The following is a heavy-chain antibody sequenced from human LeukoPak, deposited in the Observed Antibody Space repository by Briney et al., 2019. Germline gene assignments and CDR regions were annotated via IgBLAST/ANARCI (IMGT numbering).Heavy chain of an antibody. CDR3: ARDLAYGGYSNFEY. D-gene: IGHD4-23*01. V-gene: IGHV3-74*01. Sequence: GGSLRLSCAPSGFTFSSFWMHWVRQAPGKGIVWVSRIKSDGSSTSYADSVKGRFTISRDNTKNTLYLQMNSLRAEDTAVYYCARDLAYGGYSNFEYWGQGTLVTVSS. CDR1: GFTFSSFW. CDR2: IKSDGSST. J-gene: IGHJ4*02.